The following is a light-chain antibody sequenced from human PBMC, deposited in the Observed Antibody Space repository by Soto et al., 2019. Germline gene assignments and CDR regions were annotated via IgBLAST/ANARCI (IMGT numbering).Light chain of an antibody. CDR3: QSHDSSPQHLV. CDR2: EDN. J-gene: IGLJ2*01. V-gene: IGLV6-57*01. Sequence: NFMLTQPHSVSESPGKTVTISCTRSSGSIASNYVQWYQQRPGSSPTTVIYEDNQRPSGVPDRFSGSIDSSSNSASLTISGLKTEDEADYSCQSHDSSPQHLVFGGGTKLTVL. CDR1: SGSIASNY.